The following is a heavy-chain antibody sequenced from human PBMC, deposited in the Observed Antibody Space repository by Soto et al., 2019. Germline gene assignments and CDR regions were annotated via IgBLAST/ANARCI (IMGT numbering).Heavy chain of an antibody. CDR3: ARDLGRTAAGYYFYYAKDV. Sequence: EVQLVESGGGLVQPGGSLRLSCAASGFTFSNYWMNWVRQAPGKGLEWVANIKQDGSEKYFVDSVKGRFTISRDNAKNSLYLQKNRLRGEDTGVYYWARDLGRTAAGYYFYYAKDVWGQGTPVTVSS. V-gene: IGHV3-7*01. J-gene: IGHJ6*02. CDR1: GFTFSNYW. D-gene: IGHD3-10*01. CDR2: IKQDGSEK.